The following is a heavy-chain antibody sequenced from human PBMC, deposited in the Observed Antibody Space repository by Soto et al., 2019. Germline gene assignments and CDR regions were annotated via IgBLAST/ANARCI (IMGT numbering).Heavy chain of an antibody. CDR2: ISYDGSNK. CDR3: TSLAVAGKTWFDP. CDR1: GFTFSSYG. Sequence: QVQLVESGGGVVQPGRSLRLSCAASGFTFSSYGMHWVRQAPGKGLEWVAVISYDGSNKYYADSVKGRFTISRDNSKNTLYLQMNSLRAEDTAVYYCTSLAVAGKTWFDPWGQGTLVTVSS. D-gene: IGHD6-19*01. V-gene: IGHV3-30*03. J-gene: IGHJ5*02.